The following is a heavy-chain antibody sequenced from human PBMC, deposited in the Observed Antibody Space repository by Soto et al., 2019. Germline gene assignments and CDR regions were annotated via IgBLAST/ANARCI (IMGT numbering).Heavy chain of an antibody. V-gene: IGHV5-10-1*01. Sequence: PGESLKISCKGSGYSFTSYWISWVRQMPGKGLEWMGRIDPSDSYTNYSPSFQGHVTISADRSISTAYLQWSSLKASDTAMYYCARIEPSVLVSAAMARLQNYGMDVWGQGTTVTVSS. CDR3: ARIEPSVLVSAAMARLQNYGMDV. D-gene: IGHD2-2*01. CDR1: GYSFTSYW. J-gene: IGHJ6*02. CDR2: IDPSDSYT.